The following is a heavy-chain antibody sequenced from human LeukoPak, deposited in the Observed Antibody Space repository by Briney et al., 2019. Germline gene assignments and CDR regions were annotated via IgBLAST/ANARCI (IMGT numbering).Heavy chain of an antibody. CDR3: ARLGRYHHF. CDR1: GASISNYY. D-gene: IGHD1-26*01. Sequence: SETLSLTCTVSGASISNYYCSWIRQTPEKGREWMGHIHSSGGSSYYPSLKSRLTLSIDTSRNQLSRKLPSVTAADTAVYFCARLGRYHHFWGQGALVTVSS. J-gene: IGHJ4*02. CDR2: IHSSGGS. V-gene: IGHV4-4*09.